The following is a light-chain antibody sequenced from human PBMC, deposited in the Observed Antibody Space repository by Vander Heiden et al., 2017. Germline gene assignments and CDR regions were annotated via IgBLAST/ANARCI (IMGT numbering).Light chain of an antibody. CDR1: SASSATNY. J-gene: IGLJ2*01. CDR3: QSYDDSSVV. V-gene: IGLV6-57*04. CDR2: QDN. Sequence: FILTQPHSVSESPGKTVTISCTRSSASSATNYVQWYQQRPGSAPTTVIFQDNLRPSGVPDRFSGSIDRSSNSASLTISGLKTEYEADYYCQSYDDSSVVFGGGTKLTVL.